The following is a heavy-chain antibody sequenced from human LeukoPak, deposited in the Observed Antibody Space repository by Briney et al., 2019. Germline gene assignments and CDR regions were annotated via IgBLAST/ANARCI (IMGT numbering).Heavy chain of an antibody. CDR2: IYTSGST. Sequence: PSDTLSLTCTVSGHPISSYYGICIPQPAGKGLEGIGRIYTSGSTNYNPSLKSRVTMSVDTYKNQFSVKLSSVNGADTAVYYCARDKGQYGSGTRGFTWFDPWGQGTLVTVSS. D-gene: IGHD3-10*01. J-gene: IGHJ5*02. CDR3: ARDKGQYGSGTRGFTWFDP. V-gene: IGHV4-4*07. CDR1: GHPISSYY.